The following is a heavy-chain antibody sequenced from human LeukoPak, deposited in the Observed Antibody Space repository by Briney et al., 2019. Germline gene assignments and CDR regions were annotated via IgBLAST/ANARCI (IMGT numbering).Heavy chain of an antibody. D-gene: IGHD1-1*01. J-gene: IGHJ6*03. V-gene: IGHV4-34*01. CDR2: INHSGST. CDR3: ARGWNGRGGNRRWGYYYMDV. Sequence: SETLSLPFAVYGGSFSRYYWSWLRPPPGKGLGWSGEINHSGSTNYNPSLKSRVTISLDTSQTKFSLKLSFVTAADKAVYYCARGWNGRGGNRRWGYYYMDVWGKGTTVTVSS. CDR1: GGSFSRYY.